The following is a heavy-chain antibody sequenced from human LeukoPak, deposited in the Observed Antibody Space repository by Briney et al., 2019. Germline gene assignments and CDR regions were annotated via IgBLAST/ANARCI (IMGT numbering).Heavy chain of an antibody. V-gene: IGHV3-30-3*01. CDR1: GFTFSSYA. CDR2: ISYDGSNK. CDR3: AKGALAAAGSGFDY. J-gene: IGHJ4*02. Sequence: WGSLRLSCAASGFTFSSYAMHWVRQAPGKGLEWVAVISYDGSNKYYAGSVKGRFTISRDNSKNTLHLQMNSLRADDTALYYCAKGALAAAGSGFDYWGQGTLVTVSS. D-gene: IGHD6-13*01.